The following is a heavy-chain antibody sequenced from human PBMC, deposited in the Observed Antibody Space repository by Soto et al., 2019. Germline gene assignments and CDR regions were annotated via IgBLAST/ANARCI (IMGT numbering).Heavy chain of an antibody. CDR1: GYSIRSGYF. D-gene: IGHD6-6*01. CDR2: MYHSGIT. CDR3: ARSMYSTSAQLYYGMDV. Sequence: TLSLTCAVSGYSIRSGYFWGWIRQPPGKGLEWIGSMYHSGITYYNLSLKSRVTISVDTSKNQLSLKLSSATAADTAVYYCARSMYSTSAQLYYGMDVWGQGTTVTVSS. V-gene: IGHV4-38-2*01. J-gene: IGHJ6*02.